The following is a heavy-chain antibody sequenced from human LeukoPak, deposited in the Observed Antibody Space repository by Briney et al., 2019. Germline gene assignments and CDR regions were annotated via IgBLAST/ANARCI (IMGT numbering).Heavy chain of an antibody. CDR3: ARGVFSPYYYGSGSQYYFDY. D-gene: IGHD3-10*01. Sequence: SETLSLTCTVSGGSISSYYWSWIRQPPGKGLEWIGYIYYSGSTNYNPSLKSRVTISVDTSKNQFPLKLGSVTAADTAVYYCARGVFSPYYYGSGSQYYFDYWGQGTLVTVSS. CDR1: GGSISSYY. V-gene: IGHV4-59*01. CDR2: IYYSGST. J-gene: IGHJ4*02.